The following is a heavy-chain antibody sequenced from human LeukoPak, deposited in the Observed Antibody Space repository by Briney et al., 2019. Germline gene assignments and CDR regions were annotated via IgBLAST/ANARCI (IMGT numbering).Heavy chain of an antibody. CDR3: VRDDGNDYVWGSLDY. Sequence: GGSLRLSCAASGFTFSDYSMNWVRQAPGKGLEWVSYISSSSSTIYYADSVKGRFTISRDNAKNSLYLQMNSLSDEDTAVYYCVRDDGNDYVWGSLDYWGKGTLVTVSS. J-gene: IGHJ4*02. CDR1: GFTFSDYS. CDR2: ISSSSSTI. V-gene: IGHV3-48*02. D-gene: IGHD3-16*01.